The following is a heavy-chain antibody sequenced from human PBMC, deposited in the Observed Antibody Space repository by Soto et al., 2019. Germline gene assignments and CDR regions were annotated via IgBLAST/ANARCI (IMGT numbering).Heavy chain of an antibody. J-gene: IGHJ4*02. CDR1: GGSISSSSYY. CDR3: ARSDGRY. CDR2: IYYSGST. V-gene: IGHV4-39*07. Sequence: SETLSLTCTVSGGSISSSSYYWGWIRHPPGKGLEWIGDIYYSGSTYYNPSLKSRVTISVDKSKNQFSLKLSSVTAADTAVYYCARSDGRYWGQGTLVTVSS.